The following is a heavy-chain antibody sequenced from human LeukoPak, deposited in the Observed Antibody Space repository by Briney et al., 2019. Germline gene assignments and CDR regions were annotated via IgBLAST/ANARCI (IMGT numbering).Heavy chain of an antibody. V-gene: IGHV1-46*01. CDR2: INPSGIST. J-gene: IGHJ6*03. CDR1: GYIFTNHY. Sequence: ASVKVSCKSSGYIFTNHYMHWVRQAPGQGLEWMGLINPSGISTLYAEKFRGRIIMTRDMSTATDYMELSSLRAEDTALYYCARDLVYCSGGSCYSLYYYYYMDVWGKGTTVTVSS. CDR3: ARDLVYCSGGSCYSLYYYYYMDV. D-gene: IGHD2-15*01.